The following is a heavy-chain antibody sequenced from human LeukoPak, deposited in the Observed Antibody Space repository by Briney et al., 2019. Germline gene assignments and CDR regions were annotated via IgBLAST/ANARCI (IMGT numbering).Heavy chain of an antibody. J-gene: IGHJ4*02. V-gene: IGHV3-74*03. CDR3: ASFGIAWGSAY. Sequence: PGGSLRLSCAASGFSFSRHWMHWVRQAPGKGLVWVSRISADGTYTANVDSVEGRFSTSRDNVGNTLYLHMNGLRVEDTAMYYCASFGIAWGSAYWGQGTLVIVSS. D-gene: IGHD7-27*01. CDR1: GFSFSRHW. CDR2: ISADGTYT.